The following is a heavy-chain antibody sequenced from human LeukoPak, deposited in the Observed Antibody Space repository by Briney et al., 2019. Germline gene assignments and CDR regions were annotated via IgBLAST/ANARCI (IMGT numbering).Heavy chain of an antibody. Sequence: GASVKVSCKASGYTFTSYDINWVRQATGQGLEWMGWMNPNSGNTGYAQKFQGRVTMTRNTSISTAYMELSRLRSDDTAVYYCARDGGDGYNFYYWGQGTLVTVSS. CDR1: GYTFTSYD. CDR2: MNPNSGNT. D-gene: IGHD5-24*01. J-gene: IGHJ4*02. CDR3: ARDGGDGYNFYY. V-gene: IGHV1-8*01.